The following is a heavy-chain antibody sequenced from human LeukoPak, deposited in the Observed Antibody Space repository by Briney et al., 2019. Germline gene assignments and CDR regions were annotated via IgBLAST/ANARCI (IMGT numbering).Heavy chain of an antibody. J-gene: IGHJ4*02. CDR2: IWYDGGDK. CDR3: ARDVASRYPDY. CDR1: GFTFRSHG. D-gene: IGHD5-12*01. Sequence: GGSLRLSCAASGFTFRSHGMHWVRQAPGKGLEWVAVIWYDGGDKYYADSVKGRFTISRDNSKNTLNLQMDSLRAEDTAVYYCARDVASRYPDYWGQGTLVTVSS. V-gene: IGHV3-33*01.